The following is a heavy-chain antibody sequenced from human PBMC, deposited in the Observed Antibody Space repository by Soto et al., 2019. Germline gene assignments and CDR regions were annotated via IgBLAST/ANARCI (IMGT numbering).Heavy chain of an antibody. V-gene: IGHV4-59*01. CDR3: ARVLTGSSLFDY. J-gene: IGHJ4*02. Sequence: SETLSLTCTVSGGSIISDYWSWIRQPPGKGLEWIGYVSYSGSTNYNPSLKSLVTISVDTSKNQFSLNLFSVTAADTAVYYCARVLTGSSLFDYWGQGTLVTVSS. CDR1: GGSIISDY. D-gene: IGHD7-27*01. CDR2: VSYSGST.